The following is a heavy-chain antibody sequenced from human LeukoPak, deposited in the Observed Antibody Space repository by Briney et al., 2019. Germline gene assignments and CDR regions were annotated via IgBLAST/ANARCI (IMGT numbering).Heavy chain of an antibody. CDR1: GFTFSGYS. CDR2: ISSIGSYI. J-gene: IGHJ6*03. D-gene: IGHD3-22*01. CDR3: ASASDYYDSADCYMDV. V-gene: IGHV3-21*01. Sequence: PGGSLRLSCAASGFTFSGYSMSWVRQAPGKGLEWVSSISSIGSYIYYADLVKGRFTISRDNAKNSLYLQMNSLRAEDTAVYYLASASDYYDSADCYMDVGCKG.